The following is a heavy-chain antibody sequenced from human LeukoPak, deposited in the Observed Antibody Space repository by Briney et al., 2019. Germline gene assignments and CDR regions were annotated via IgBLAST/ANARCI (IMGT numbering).Heavy chain of an antibody. Sequence: SETLSLTCTVSGGSISSYYWSWIRQPAGKGLESIGHISTSGSTNYNPSLKSRVTMSVDTSKNQFSLKLSSVTAADTAVYYCARGFGTPNWFDPWGQGTLVTVSS. J-gene: IGHJ5*02. CDR2: ISTSGST. CDR1: GGSISSYY. V-gene: IGHV4-4*07. D-gene: IGHD1-1*01. CDR3: ARGFGTPNWFDP.